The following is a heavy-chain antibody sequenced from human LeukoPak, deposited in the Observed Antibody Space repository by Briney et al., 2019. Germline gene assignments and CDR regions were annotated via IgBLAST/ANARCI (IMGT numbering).Heavy chain of an antibody. D-gene: IGHD5-12*01. Sequence: SQTLSLTCAVSGGSISSGGYSWSWIRQPPGTGLEWVGYIYYSGSTNYNPSLKSRVTISVDTSKNQFSLKLSSVTAADTAVYYCASLGYPRGSVDYWGQGTLVAVSS. CDR1: GGSISSGGYS. V-gene: IGHV4-61*08. J-gene: IGHJ4*02. CDR3: ASLGYPRGSVDY. CDR2: IYYSGST.